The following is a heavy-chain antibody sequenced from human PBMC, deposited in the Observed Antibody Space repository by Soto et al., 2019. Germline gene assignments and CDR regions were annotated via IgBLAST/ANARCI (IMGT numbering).Heavy chain of an antibody. V-gene: IGHV1-69*06. CDR3: ARGYYYDSSAYYYFDY. J-gene: IGHJ4*02. CDR1: GGTFSSYA. D-gene: IGHD3-22*01. CDR2: IIPIFGTA. Sequence: ASVKVSCKASGGTFSSYAISWVRQAPGQGLEWMGGIIPIFGTANYAQKFQGRVTITEDKSTSTAYMELSSLRSEDTAVYYCARGYYYDSSAYYYFDYWGQGTLVTVTS.